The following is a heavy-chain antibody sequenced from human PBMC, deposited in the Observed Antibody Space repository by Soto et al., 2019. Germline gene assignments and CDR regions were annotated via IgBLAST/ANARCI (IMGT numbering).Heavy chain of an antibody. CDR2: IYYSGST. CDR1: GGSISSSSYY. CDR3: GRHNPAVSHSDP. V-gene: IGHV4-39*01. J-gene: IGHJ5*01. Sequence: SETLSLTCTVSGGSISSSSYYWGWIRQPPGKGLEWIGSIYYSGSTYYNPSLKSRVTISVDTSKNQFSLKLSSVTAADTAVYFCGRHNPAVSHSDPWGQGTLVTVSS. D-gene: IGHD3-16*01.